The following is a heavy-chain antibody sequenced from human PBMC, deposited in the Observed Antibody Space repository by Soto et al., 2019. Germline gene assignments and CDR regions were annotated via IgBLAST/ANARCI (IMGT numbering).Heavy chain of an antibody. CDR1: GYTFTSYA. Sequence: SVKVSCKASGYTFTSYAMHWVRQAPGQRLEWMGWINAGNGNTKYSQKFQGRVTITRDTSASTAYMELSSLRSEDTAVYYCARALNYDSSGYYYVPLYYFDYWGQGALVTVSS. J-gene: IGHJ4*02. V-gene: IGHV1-3*01. CDR3: ARALNYDSSGYYYVPLYYFDY. CDR2: INAGNGNT. D-gene: IGHD3-22*01.